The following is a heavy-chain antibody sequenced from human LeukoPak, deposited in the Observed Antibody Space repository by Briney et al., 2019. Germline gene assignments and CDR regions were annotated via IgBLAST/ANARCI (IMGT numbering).Heavy chain of an antibody. V-gene: IGHV3-21*01. D-gene: IGHD1-14*01. CDR1: GGSISSSS. J-gene: IGHJ6*03. Sequence: ETLSLTCTVSGGSISSSSYNWGWIRQAPGKGLEWVSSISSSGSYIYYADSVKGRFTISRDNAKNSLYLQMNSLRAEDTAVYYCARVGPWVNPDYYYYYMDVWGKGTTVTVSS. CDR3: ARVGPWVNPDYYYYYMDV. CDR2: ISSSGSYI.